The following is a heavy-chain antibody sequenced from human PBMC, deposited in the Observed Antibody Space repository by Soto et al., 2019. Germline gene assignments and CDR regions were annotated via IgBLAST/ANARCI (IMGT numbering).Heavy chain of an antibody. CDR3: ATMGTPATGLYYFDY. J-gene: IGHJ4*02. D-gene: IGHD2-15*01. CDR1: GGSISSGNYY. V-gene: IGHV4-30-4*01. Sequence: QVQLQESGPGLVKPSQTLSLTCTVSGGSISSGNYYWSWIRQPPGKGLEWIGFISYSGSAYYNPSHKSRVTISVDTSKNQYSLNLSFVPAADTAVYYCATMGTPATGLYYFDYWGQGTLVTVSS. CDR2: ISYSGSA.